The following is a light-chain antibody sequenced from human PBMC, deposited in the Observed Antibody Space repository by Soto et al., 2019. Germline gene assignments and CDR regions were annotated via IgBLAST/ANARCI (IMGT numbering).Light chain of an antibody. J-gene: IGKJ1*01. V-gene: IGKV3-15*01. CDR2: EAS. CDR1: QSVRSN. Sequence: EIVMTQSPATLSVSPGGRFTLSCRASQSVRSNLAWYQQKPGQAPRLLIYEASTRATGVPARFSGSGSGTEFTLTISSLQSEDFAVYYCQQHNVWPATFGQGTKVDIK. CDR3: QQHNVWPAT.